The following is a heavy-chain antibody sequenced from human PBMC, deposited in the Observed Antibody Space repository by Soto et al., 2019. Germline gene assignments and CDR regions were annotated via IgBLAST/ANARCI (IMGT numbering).Heavy chain of an antibody. Sequence: EVQLVESGGALVQPGQSLRLSCAASGFTFSDFSMNWVRQAPGKGLEWVSFVSPTTPTIYYADSVKGRFTMSRDSAKKSLFLQMTSLRADDPAIYYGVGAECPSGHGFRHWGPGTLVTVSS. D-gene: IGHD6-25*01. CDR1: GFTFSDFS. J-gene: IGHJ1*01. CDR2: VSPTTPTI. V-gene: IGHV3-48*01. CDR3: VGAECPSGHGFRH.